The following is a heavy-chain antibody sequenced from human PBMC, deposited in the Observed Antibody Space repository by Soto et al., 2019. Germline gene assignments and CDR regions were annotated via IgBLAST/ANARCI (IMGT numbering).Heavy chain of an antibody. Sequence: QVQLVQSGAEVKKPGSSVKVSCKASGGTFSSYAISWVRQAPGQGLEWMGGIIPIFGTANYAQKFQGRVTITADESTSTAYMEPSSLRSEDTAVYYCARDLWGYTVTKGPYYDYGMDVWGQGTTVTVSS. J-gene: IGHJ6*02. CDR1: GGTFSSYA. V-gene: IGHV1-69*12. CDR2: IIPIFGTA. D-gene: IGHD4-17*01. CDR3: ARDLWGYTVTKGPYYDYGMDV.